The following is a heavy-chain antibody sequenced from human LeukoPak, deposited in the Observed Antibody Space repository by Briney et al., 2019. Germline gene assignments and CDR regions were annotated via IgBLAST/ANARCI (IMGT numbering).Heavy chain of an antibody. CDR1: GGSIRRGSYY. V-gene: IGHV4-61*02. D-gene: IGHD3-3*01. J-gene: IGHJ6*03. CDR2: IYTSGST. Sequence: SQTLSLTCTVSGGSIRRGSYYWSWIRQPAGKGLEWIGRIYTSGSTNYNPSLKSRVTISVATSKNQFSLKLSSVTAADTAEYYCARAYYDFWSGPKVHYYYMDVWGKGTTVTVSS. CDR3: ARAYYDFWSGPKVHYYYMDV.